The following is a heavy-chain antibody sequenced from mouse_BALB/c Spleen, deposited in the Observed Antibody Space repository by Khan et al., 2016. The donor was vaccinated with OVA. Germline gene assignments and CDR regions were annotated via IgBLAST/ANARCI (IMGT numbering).Heavy chain of an antibody. Sequence: DVHLVESGAGLVQPGGSRKLSCAASGFTFSNYGMHWVRQAPAKGLEWVAFISGDTSTIYYADTLQGRFTISTDNPSNTLFLQLTSLIAEDTARYDCAPSNFCRSCFDYWGQGTTLTVSS. CDR3: APSNFCRSCFDY. CDR2: ISGDTSTI. D-gene: IGHD6-1*01. CDR1: GFTFSNYG. V-gene: IGHV5-17*02. J-gene: IGHJ2*01.